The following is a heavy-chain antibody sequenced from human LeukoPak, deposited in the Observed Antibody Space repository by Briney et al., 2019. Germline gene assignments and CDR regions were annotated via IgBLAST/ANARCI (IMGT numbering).Heavy chain of an antibody. J-gene: IGHJ4*02. CDR1: GFTFSSYW. V-gene: IGHV3-74*01. CDR2: INTDGSST. D-gene: IGHD3-10*01. Sequence: GFLRLSCAASGFTFSSYWMHWVRQAPGKGLVWVSRINTDGSSTSYADSVKGRFTISRDNAKNTLYLQMNSLRAEDTAVYYCARDPYYYGSGSQTFDYWGQGTLVTVSS. CDR3: ARDPYYYGSGSQTFDY.